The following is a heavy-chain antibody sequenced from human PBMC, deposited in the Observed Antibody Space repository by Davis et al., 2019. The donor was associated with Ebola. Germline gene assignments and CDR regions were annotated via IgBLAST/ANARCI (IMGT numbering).Heavy chain of an antibody. CDR2: INHSGST. CDR3: ARLLVGYCSSTSCYYYYGMDV. Sequence: MPSETLSLTCAVYGGSFSGYYWSWIRQPPGKGLEWIGEINHSGSTNYNPSLKSRVTISVDTSKNQFSLKLSSVTAADTAVYYCARLLVGYCSSTSCYYYYGMDVWGQGTTVTVSS. D-gene: IGHD2-2*01. CDR1: GGSFSGYY. V-gene: IGHV4-34*01. J-gene: IGHJ6*02.